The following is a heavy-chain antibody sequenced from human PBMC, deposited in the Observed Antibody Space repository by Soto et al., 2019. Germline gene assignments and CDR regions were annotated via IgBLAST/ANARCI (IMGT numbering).Heavy chain of an antibody. CDR1: GGSISSSSYY. CDR2: IYYSGST. Sequence: QLQLQESGPGLVKPSETLSLTCTVSGGSISSSSYYWGWIRQPPGKGLEWIGSIYYSGSTYYNPSLKSRVTISVDTSKNQFSLKLSSVTAADTAVYYCAGTTVTTGYFDYWGQGTLVTVSS. V-gene: IGHV4-39*01. D-gene: IGHD4-17*01. CDR3: AGTTVTTGYFDY. J-gene: IGHJ4*02.